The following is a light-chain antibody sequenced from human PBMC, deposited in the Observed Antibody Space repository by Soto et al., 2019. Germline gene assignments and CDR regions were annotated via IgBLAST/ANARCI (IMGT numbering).Light chain of an antibody. CDR2: GAS. J-gene: IGKJ4*01. Sequence: EIVMTQSPATLSVSPGERATLSCRASQSVYSNLAWYQQKPGQAPRLLIYGASTRATGIPARFSGSGSGTEFTLTISSLQPEDFAVYHWRQYNKWPLTFGGVTKVEIK. V-gene: IGKV3-15*01. CDR3: RQYNKWPLT. CDR1: QSVYSN.